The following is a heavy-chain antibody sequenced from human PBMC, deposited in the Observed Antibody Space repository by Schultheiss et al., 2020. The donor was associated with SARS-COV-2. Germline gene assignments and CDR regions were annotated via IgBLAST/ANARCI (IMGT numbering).Heavy chain of an antibody. Sequence: GGSLRLSCAASGFTFSSYGMHWVRQAPGKGLEWVAVIWYDGSNKYYADSVKGRFTISRDNSKNTLYLKMNSLRAEDTAVYYCARDPKAVAGFNYLDDWGQGTLVTVSS. J-gene: IGHJ4*02. V-gene: IGHV3-33*01. CDR2: IWYDGSNK. CDR3: ARDPKAVAGFNYLDD. CDR1: GFTFSSYG. D-gene: IGHD6-19*01.